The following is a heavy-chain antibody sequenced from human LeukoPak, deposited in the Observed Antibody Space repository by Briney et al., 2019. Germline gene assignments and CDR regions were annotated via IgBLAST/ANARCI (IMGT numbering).Heavy chain of an antibody. V-gene: IGHV1-46*01. CDR2: INPSGGST. CDR1: GYTFTTYF. CDR3: ARGRGSGTYSARDFDY. D-gene: IGHD3-10*01. Sequence: ASVKVCCKASGYTFTTYFMHWVRQAPGQGLEWMGVINPSGGSTSYAQRFQGRLTMTRDTSTSTVYMELSSLRSEDTAVYHCARGRGSGTYSARDFDYWGQGTLVTVSS. J-gene: IGHJ4*02.